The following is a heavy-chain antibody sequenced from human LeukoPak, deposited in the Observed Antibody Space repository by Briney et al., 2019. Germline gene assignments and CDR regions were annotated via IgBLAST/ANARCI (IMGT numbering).Heavy chain of an antibody. J-gene: IGHJ5*02. V-gene: IGHV1-69*04. Sequence: SVKVSCKASGGTFSSYAISWVRQPPGQGLEWMGRIIPILGIANYAQKFQGRVTITADKSTSTAYMELSSLRSEDTAVYYCARDRSYDSSGYYWFDPWGQGTLVTVSS. D-gene: IGHD3-22*01. CDR3: ARDRSYDSSGYYWFDP. CDR2: IIPILGIA. CDR1: GGTFSSYA.